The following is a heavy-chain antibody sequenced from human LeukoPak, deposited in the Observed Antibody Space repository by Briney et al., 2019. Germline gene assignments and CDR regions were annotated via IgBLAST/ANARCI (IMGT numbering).Heavy chain of an antibody. V-gene: IGHV4-30-4*01. D-gene: IGHD3-10*01. J-gene: IGHJ4*02. Sequence: SETLSLTCTVSGGSISSGDYYWSWIRQPPGKGLEWIGYIYYSGSTYYNPSLKSRVTISVDTSKNQFSLKLSSVTAAATAVYYCASFYYGSGSPSSLTDYWGQGTLVTVSS. CDR3: ASFYYGSGSPSSLTDY. CDR1: GGSISSGDYY. CDR2: IYYSGST.